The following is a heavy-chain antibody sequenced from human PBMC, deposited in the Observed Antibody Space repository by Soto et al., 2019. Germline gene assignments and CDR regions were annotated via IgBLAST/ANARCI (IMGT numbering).Heavy chain of an antibody. CDR3: ARRGYSYDFASTGPTFWFDP. CDR2: IHPDDSDT. Sequence: PGESLKISCKCSGYSFISYWIGWVRQMPGKGLEWMGIIHPDDSDTRYSPSFQGQVTMSADKSITTAYLQWSSLRASDTAMYYCARRGYSYDFASTGPTFWFDPWGQGTLVTVSS. V-gene: IGHV5-51*01. J-gene: IGHJ5*02. D-gene: IGHD5-18*01. CDR1: GYSFISYW.